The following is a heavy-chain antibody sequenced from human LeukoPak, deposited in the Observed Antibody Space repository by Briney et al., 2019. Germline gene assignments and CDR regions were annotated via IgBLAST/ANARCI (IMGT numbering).Heavy chain of an antibody. V-gene: IGHV3-23*01. Sequence: GGSLRLSCAASGFTFSNAWLTWVRQAPGKGLEWVSAISGSGGSTYYADSVKGRFTISRDNSKNTLYLQMNSLRAEDTAVYYCAKCIVGATAPFDYWGQGTLVTVSS. CDR2: ISGSGGST. CDR3: AKCIVGATAPFDY. J-gene: IGHJ4*02. CDR1: GFTFSNAW. D-gene: IGHD1-26*01.